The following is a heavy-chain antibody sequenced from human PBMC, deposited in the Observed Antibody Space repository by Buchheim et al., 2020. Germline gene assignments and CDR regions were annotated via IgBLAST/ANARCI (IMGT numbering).Heavy chain of an antibody. D-gene: IGHD5-24*01. CDR3: AKGPWFGKVEMATILDY. Sequence: QVQLVESGGGVVQPRRSLRLSCAASGFTFSSYGMHWVRQAPGKGLEWVAVISYDGSNKYYADSVKGRFTISRDNSKNTLYLQMNSLRAEDTAVYYCAKGPWFGKVEMATILDYWGQGTL. CDR2: ISYDGSNK. V-gene: IGHV3-30*18. CDR1: GFTFSSYG. J-gene: IGHJ4*02.